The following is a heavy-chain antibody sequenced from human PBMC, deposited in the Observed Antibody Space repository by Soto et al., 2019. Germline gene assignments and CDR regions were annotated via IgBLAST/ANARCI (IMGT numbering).Heavy chain of an antibody. CDR1: EDSDSSNSAA. D-gene: IGHD5-12*01. V-gene: IGHV6-1*01. CDR3: ARDVDIGGYDWDWFDP. CDR2: TYYRSKWYN. J-gene: IGHJ5*02. Sequence: QTLSLTWAISEDSDSSNSAAWNWIRQSPSRGLEWLGRTYYRSKWYNDYAVSVKSRITINPDTSKNQFSLQLNSVTPEDTAVYYCARDVDIGGYDWDWFDPWGQGTLVTVSS.